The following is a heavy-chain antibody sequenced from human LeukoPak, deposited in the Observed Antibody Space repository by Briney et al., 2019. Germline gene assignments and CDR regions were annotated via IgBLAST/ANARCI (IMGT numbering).Heavy chain of an antibody. J-gene: IGHJ4*02. CDR3: ARPTTYYYDSSGYTFLY. CDR2: ISYDGSNK. Sequence: PGRSLRLSCAASGFTFSSYAMHWVRQAPGKGLEWVAVISYDGSNKYYADSVKGRFTISRDNSKNTLYLQMNSLRAEDTAVYYCARPTTYYYDSSGYTFLYWGQGTLVTVSS. CDR1: GFTFSSYA. V-gene: IGHV3-30-3*01. D-gene: IGHD3-22*01.